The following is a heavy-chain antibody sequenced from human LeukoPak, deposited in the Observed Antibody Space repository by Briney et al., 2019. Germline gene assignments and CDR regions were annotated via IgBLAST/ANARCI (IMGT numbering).Heavy chain of an antibody. CDR1: GYTFTTYG. Sequence: GASVKVSCKASGYTFTTYGVSWVRQAPGQGLEWMGWISAYNGDTTYAQTLQGRVTMTTDTSTSTAYIELRSLRSDDTAIYFCARDLIASRPGWFDPWGQGTLVTVSS. J-gene: IGHJ5*02. CDR3: ARDLIASRPGWFDP. D-gene: IGHD6-6*01. CDR2: ISAYNGDT. V-gene: IGHV1-18*01.